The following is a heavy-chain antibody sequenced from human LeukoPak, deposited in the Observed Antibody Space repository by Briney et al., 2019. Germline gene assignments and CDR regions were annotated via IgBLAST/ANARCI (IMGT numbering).Heavy chain of an antibody. Sequence: GGSLRLSCAASGFTFSSYSMHWVRQAPGKGLEWVAVIAYDGSNKYYADSVKGRFTISRDNSKNTLYLQMNSLRAEDTAVYYCAKDEAPYCSSTNCYASYFRYWGQGTLVTVSS. CDR1: GFTFSSYS. CDR2: IAYDGSNK. V-gene: IGHV3-30*18. D-gene: IGHD2-2*01. J-gene: IGHJ4*02. CDR3: AKDEAPYCSSTNCYASYFRY.